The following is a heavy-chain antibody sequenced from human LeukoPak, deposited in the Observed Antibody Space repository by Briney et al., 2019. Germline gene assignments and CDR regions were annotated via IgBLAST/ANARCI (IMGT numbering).Heavy chain of an antibody. CDR2: ISSSSSYI. Sequence: GGSLRLSCAASGFTFSSYTMNWVRQAPGKGLEWVSSISSSSSYIYYADSVRGRFTISRDNAKNTLYLQMNSLRAEDTAVYYCAGSFTFNWFDPWGQGTLVTVSS. J-gene: IGHJ5*02. CDR3: AGSFTFNWFDP. D-gene: IGHD3-10*01. V-gene: IGHV3-21*01. CDR1: GFTFSSYT.